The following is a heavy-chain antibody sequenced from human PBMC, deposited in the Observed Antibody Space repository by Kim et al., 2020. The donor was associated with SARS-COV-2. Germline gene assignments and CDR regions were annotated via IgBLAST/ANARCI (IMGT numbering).Heavy chain of an antibody. CDR1: GGSFSGYY. D-gene: IGHD1-26*01. V-gene: IGHV4-34*01. CDR2: INHSGST. Sequence: SETLSLTCAVYGGSFSGYYWSWIRQPPGKGLEWIGEINHSGSTNYNPSLKSRVTISVDTSKNQFSLKLSSVTAADTAVYYCARSYLYGMDVWGQGTTVTV. CDR3: ARSYLYGMDV. J-gene: IGHJ6*02.